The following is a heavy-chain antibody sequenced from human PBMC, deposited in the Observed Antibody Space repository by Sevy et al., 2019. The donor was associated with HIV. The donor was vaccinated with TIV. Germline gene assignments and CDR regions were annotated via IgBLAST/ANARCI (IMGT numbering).Heavy chain of an antibody. CDR1: GFTFSDYD. D-gene: IGHD2-21*02. CDR2: MSHDGNYK. V-gene: IGHV3-30*04. J-gene: IGHJ4*02. Sequence: WGSLRLSCAASGFTFSDYDMHWVRQAPGKGLEWVAVMSHDGNYKNHADSVKVRFTISRDNFKNTLYLQTNSLRVEETAVYFCARLFSCGGDCYYLDYWGQGAPVTVSS. CDR3: ARLFSCGGDCYYLDY.